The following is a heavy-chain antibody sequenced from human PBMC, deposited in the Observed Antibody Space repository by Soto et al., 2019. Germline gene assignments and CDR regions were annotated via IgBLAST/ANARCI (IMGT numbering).Heavy chain of an antibody. Sequence: EVQLVESGGGLVQPGGSLRLSCAASGFTFSSYSMNWVRQAPGKGLEWVSYISSSSSTIYYADSVKGRFTTSRDNAKNSLYLQMTSLRAEYTAVYYCARADSRYAHGYYYSGMDVCRQGTTVTVSS. D-gene: IGHD5-12*01. CDR1: GFTFSSYS. V-gene: IGHV3-48*01. CDR2: ISSSSSTI. CDR3: ARADSRYAHGYYYSGMDV. J-gene: IGHJ6*02.